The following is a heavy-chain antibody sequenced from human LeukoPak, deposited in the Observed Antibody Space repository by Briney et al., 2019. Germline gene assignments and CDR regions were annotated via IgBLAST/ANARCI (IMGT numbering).Heavy chain of an antibody. Sequence: ASVKVSCKVSGYTLTELSMHWVRQAPGKGLEWMGGFDSEDGETIYAQKFQGRVTMTEDTSTDTAYMELSSLRSEDTAVYYCATVYYDSSGYPLYNWFDPWGQGTLVTVSS. J-gene: IGHJ5*02. CDR1: GYTLTELS. CDR3: ATVYYDSSGYPLYNWFDP. V-gene: IGHV1-24*01. CDR2: FDSEDGET. D-gene: IGHD3-22*01.